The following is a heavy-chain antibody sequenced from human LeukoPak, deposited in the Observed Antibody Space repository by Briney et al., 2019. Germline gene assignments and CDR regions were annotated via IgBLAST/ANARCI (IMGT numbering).Heavy chain of an antibody. D-gene: IGHD1-26*01. J-gene: IGHJ5*02. CDR2: MNPNSGNT. V-gene: IGHV1-8*03. CDR3: ARCRIIRMSGSYNWFDP. Sequence: ASVKVSCKASGYTFTSYDINWVRQATGQGREWMGWMNPNSGNTGYAQKFQGRVTITRNTSISTAYMELSSLRSEDTAVYYCARCRIIRMSGSYNWFDPWGQGTLVTVSS. CDR1: GYTFTSYD.